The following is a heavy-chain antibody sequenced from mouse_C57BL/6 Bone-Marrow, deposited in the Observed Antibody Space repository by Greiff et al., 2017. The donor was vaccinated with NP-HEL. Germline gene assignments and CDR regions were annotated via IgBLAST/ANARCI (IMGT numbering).Heavy chain of an antibody. J-gene: IGHJ2*01. CDR2: IYPRSGNT. Sequence: QVQLKQSGAELARPGASVKLSCKASGYTFTSYGISWVKQRTGQGLEWIGEIYPRSGNTYYNEKIKGKATLSADKSSSTAYMELRSLTSEDSAVYFCARSSPYYFDYWGQGTTLTVSS. CDR1: GYTFTSYG. CDR3: ARSSPYYFDY. V-gene: IGHV1-81*01.